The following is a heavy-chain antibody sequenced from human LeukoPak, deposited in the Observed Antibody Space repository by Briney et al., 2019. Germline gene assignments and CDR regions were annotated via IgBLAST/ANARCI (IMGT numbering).Heavy chain of an antibody. CDR2: INSDGTIT. CDR3: AKEDYYGSGSYLDY. CDR1: GFTFSPYW. Sequence: PGGSLRLSCAASGFTFSPYWMHWVRQVPGKGLVWVSDINSDGTITHYADSVKGRFTVSRDNAQDTLYLQMNSLRAEDTAVYYCAKEDYYGSGSYLDYWGQGTLVTVSS. J-gene: IGHJ4*02. V-gene: IGHV3-74*01. D-gene: IGHD3-10*01.